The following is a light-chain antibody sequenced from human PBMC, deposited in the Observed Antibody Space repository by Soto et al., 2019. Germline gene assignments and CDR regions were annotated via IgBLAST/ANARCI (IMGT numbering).Light chain of an antibody. CDR2: EVS. Sequence: QSALTQPASVSGSPGQSITISCTGTSSDVGSYNLVSWYQQHPGKGPKLMIYEVSKRPSGVSNRFSGSKSGNTASLTISGLQAEDEADYYCCSYAGSSTLVVFGGGTKLTVL. J-gene: IGLJ2*01. CDR1: SSDVGSYNL. V-gene: IGLV2-23*02. CDR3: CSYAGSSTLVV.